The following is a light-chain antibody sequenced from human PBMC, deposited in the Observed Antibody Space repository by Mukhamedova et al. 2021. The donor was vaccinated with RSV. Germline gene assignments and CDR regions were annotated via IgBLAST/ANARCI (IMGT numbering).Light chain of an antibody. V-gene: IGKV1-39*01. Sequence: WYQRRVHGKAPNLLIFATSSLQSGVSSRFSGSGSETDFTLTISSLEPEDFATYYCQQTYWAFTFGPGTRVDIK. J-gene: IGKJ3*01. CDR3: QQTYWAFT. CDR2: ATS.